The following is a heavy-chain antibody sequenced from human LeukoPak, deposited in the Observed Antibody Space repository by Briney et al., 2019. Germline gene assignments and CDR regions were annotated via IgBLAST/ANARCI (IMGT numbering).Heavy chain of an antibody. CDR3: ARERSSGYAFDY. J-gene: IGHJ4*02. CDR1: GGSISSSSYY. Sequence: SETLSLTCTVSGGSISSSSYYWGWIRQPPGKGLEWIGSIYYSGSTYYNPSLKSRVTISVDTSKNQFSLKLSSVTAADTAVYYCARERSSGYAFDYWGQGTLVTVSS. V-gene: IGHV4-39*07. CDR2: IYYSGST. D-gene: IGHD3-3*01.